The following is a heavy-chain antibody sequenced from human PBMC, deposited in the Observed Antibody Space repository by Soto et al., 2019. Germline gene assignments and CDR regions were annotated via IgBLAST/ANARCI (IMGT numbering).Heavy chain of an antibody. D-gene: IGHD3-10*01. Sequence: EVQLVESGGGLVKPGGSLRLSCAASGFTFSNAWVSWVRQAPGKGLEWVGRIKSKTDGGTTDYAAPVKGRFTISRDDSKNTLYLQMNSLKTEDTAVYYCTTDRLWFGESPYYWGQGTLVTVSS. J-gene: IGHJ4*02. CDR2: IKSKTDGGTT. CDR1: GFTFSNAW. V-gene: IGHV3-15*01. CDR3: TTDRLWFGESPYY.